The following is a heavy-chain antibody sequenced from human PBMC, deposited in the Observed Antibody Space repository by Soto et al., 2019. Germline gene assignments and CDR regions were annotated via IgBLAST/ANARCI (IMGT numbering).Heavy chain of an antibody. CDR1: GFTFSSYA. CDR2: ISGSGGST. J-gene: IGHJ6*02. D-gene: IGHD1-26*01. V-gene: IGHV3-23*01. Sequence: EVQLLESGGGLVQPGGSPRLSCAASGFTFSSYAMSWVRQAPGKGLEWVSAISGSGGSTYYADSVKGRFTISRDNSKHTLYLQMNCLRAEDTAVYYCAKDLQRGKMYGIDVWGQGSTVTVSS. CDR3: AKDLQRGKMYGIDV.